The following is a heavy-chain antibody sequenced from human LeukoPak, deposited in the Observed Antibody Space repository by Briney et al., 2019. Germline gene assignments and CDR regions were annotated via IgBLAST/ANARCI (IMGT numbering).Heavy chain of an antibody. CDR2: ISGSGGST. CDR3: AKSRGIYDNSGWRTFDY. CDR1: GFTFSNAW. D-gene: IGHD6-19*01. V-gene: IGHV3-23*01. Sequence: GGSLRLSCAASGFTFSNAWMSWVRQAPGKGLEWVSAISGSGGSTYYADSVKGRFTISRDNSKNTLYLQMNSLRAEDTAIYYCAKSRGIYDNSGWRTFDYWGQGTLVTVSS. J-gene: IGHJ4*02.